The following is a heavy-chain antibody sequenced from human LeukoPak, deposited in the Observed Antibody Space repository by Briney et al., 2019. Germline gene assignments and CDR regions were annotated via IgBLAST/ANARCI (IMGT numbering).Heavy chain of an antibody. CDR2: INPNSGGT. J-gene: IGHJ4*02. Sequence: ASVKVSCKASGYTFTGYYMHWVRQAPGRGLEWMGWINPNSGGTNYAQKFQGRVTMTRDTSISTAYMELSRLRSEDTAVYYCARDNDSRDPPHFDYWGQGTLVTVSS. CDR1: GYTFTGYY. D-gene: IGHD3-16*01. CDR3: ARDNDSRDPPHFDY. V-gene: IGHV1-2*02.